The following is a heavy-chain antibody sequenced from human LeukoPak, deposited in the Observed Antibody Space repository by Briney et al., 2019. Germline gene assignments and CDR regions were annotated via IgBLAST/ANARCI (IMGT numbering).Heavy chain of an antibody. CDR2: IKQDGSEK. CDR3: ATHCSSISCSLATFDI. V-gene: IGHV3-7*01. D-gene: IGHD2-2*01. CDR1: GFSFSNYG. J-gene: IGHJ3*02. Sequence: GGSLRLSCTASGFSFSNYGMTWVRQAPGKGPEWVASIKQDGSEKSYVDSVKGRFTISRDNARTSLSPQMNSLRAEDTAVYYCATHCSSISCSLATFDIWGQGTMVTVSS.